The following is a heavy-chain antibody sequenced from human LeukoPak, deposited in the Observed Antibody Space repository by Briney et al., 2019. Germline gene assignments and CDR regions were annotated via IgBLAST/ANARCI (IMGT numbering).Heavy chain of an antibody. D-gene: IGHD5-24*01. CDR3: ARGEMATIEDAFDI. Sequence: PSETLPLTCAVSGGSISSHYWSWIRQSPGKGLEWIGYIYYSGSTNYNPSLKSRVTISVDTSKNQFSLKLSSVTAADTAVYYCARGEMATIEDAFDIWGQGTMVTVSS. CDR1: GGSISSHY. CDR2: IYYSGST. J-gene: IGHJ3*02. V-gene: IGHV4-59*11.